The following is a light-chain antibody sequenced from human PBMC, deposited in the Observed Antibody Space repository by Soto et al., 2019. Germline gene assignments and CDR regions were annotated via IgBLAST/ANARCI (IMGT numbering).Light chain of an antibody. V-gene: IGKV3-20*01. CDR2: GAS. Sequence: DIVLTQSPGTLSLSTGERAALSCTASHPLTGRTYLAWYQQKPGQAPKLLIYGASNRATGIPDRFSGSGSETDFTLTISRLEPEDFAVYYCQQYGSLPLYSFGQGTKLESK. J-gene: IGKJ2*03. CDR1: HPLTGRTY. CDR3: QQYGSLPLYS.